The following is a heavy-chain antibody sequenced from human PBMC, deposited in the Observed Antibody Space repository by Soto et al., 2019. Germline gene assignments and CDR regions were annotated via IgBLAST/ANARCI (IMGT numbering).Heavy chain of an antibody. V-gene: IGHV3-23*01. CDR2: ISDRGATT. J-gene: IGHJ6*02. CDR1: GFTISSNA. CDR3: AKDRGTTGMVDYYYGMDV. Sequence: PGGSLRLSCAASGFTISSNAMYWVRQAPGKGLEWVSAISDRGATTHYADSVKGRFTISRDTSKNTLYLQLNTLRADDTAVYYCAKDRGTTGMVDYYYGMDVWGRGTTVTVSS. D-gene: IGHD1-1*01.